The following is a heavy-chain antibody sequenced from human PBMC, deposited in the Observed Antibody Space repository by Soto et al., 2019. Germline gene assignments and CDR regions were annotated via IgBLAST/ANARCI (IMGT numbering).Heavy chain of an antibody. CDR3: AKDAITMVRGVISYYGMDV. CDR2: ISWNSGSI. CDR1: GFTFDDYA. Sequence: EVQLVESGGGLVQPGRSLRLSCAASGFTFDDYAMHWVRQAPGKGLEWVSGISWNSGSIGYAGSVKGRFTISRDNAKNSVYLQMNSLRAEDTALYYCAKDAITMVRGVISYYGMDVWGQGTTVTVSS. V-gene: IGHV3-9*01. D-gene: IGHD3-10*01. J-gene: IGHJ6*02.